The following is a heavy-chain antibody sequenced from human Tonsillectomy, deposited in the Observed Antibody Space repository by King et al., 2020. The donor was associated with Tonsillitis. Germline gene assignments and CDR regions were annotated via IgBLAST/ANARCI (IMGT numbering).Heavy chain of an antibody. CDR1: GFTFSSYG. Sequence: VQLVESGGGVVQPGRSLRLSCAASGFTFSSYGMHWVRQAPGKGLEWVAVIWYDGSNKYYADSVKGRFTISRDNSKNTLYLQMNSLRAEDTAVYYCAGDRGEWELLGYYFDYWGQGTLVTVSS. D-gene: IGHD1-26*01. J-gene: IGHJ4*02. CDR3: AGDRGEWELLGYYFDY. CDR2: IWYDGSNK. V-gene: IGHV3-33*01.